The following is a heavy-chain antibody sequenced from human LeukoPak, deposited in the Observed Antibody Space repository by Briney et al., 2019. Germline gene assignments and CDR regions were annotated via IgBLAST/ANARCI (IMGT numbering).Heavy chain of an antibody. CDR1: GFTLSSYS. Sequence: GGSLRLSCAASGFTLSSYSMNWVRQAPGNGLEWVSYISSSSSNIYYADSVKSRFTISRDNAKNSMYLQMNNLRVEDTAVFYCARAYSSSQGKDAFDIWGQGTMVTVSS. CDR3: ARAYSSSQGKDAFDI. D-gene: IGHD6-13*01. V-gene: IGHV3-48*04. J-gene: IGHJ3*02. CDR2: ISSSSSNI.